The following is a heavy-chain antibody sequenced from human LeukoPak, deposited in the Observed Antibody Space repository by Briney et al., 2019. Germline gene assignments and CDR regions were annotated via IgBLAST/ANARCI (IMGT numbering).Heavy chain of an antibody. D-gene: IGHD1-7*01. CDR2: ISYDGSNK. CDR3: ARGRSRNYYFDY. J-gene: IGHJ4*02. V-gene: IGHV3-30-3*01. Sequence: GRSLRLSCAASGFTFSSYAMHWVRQAPGKGLEWVAVISYDGSNKYYADSVKGRFTISRDNSKNTLYLQMNSLRAEDTAVYYCARGRSRNYYFDYWGQGTLVTVSS. CDR1: GFTFSSYA.